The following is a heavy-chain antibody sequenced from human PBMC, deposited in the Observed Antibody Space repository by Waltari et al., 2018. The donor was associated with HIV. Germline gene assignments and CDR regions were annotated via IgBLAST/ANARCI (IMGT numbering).Heavy chain of an antibody. D-gene: IGHD3-3*01. CDR1: AYSITSGYY. V-gene: IGHV4-38-2*02. Sequence: QVHLQESGPGLVKPSETLSLTCSVSAYSITSGYYWGWIRQSPGRGLEWIGSIPHSGTTVYSPSLKSRVTLFRDTSKNQFFLKLTSATAEDTAVYYCASTYYDLLEGWYFDFWGQGRLVTVSS. CDR3: ASTYYDLLEGWYFDF. J-gene: IGHJ4*02. CDR2: IPHSGTT.